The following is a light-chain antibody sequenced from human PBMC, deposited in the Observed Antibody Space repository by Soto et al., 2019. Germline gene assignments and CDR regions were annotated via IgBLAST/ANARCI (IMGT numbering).Light chain of an antibody. CDR1: SGHSNYA. J-gene: IGLJ2*01. CDR2: VNSDGSH. V-gene: IGLV4-69*01. Sequence: QPVLTQSPSASASLGASVKLTCTLSSGHSNYAIAWHKQQPEKGPRYLMTVNSDGSHSKEDEVPDRFSGASSEAERYLTISGLQSQDGADSCCQTGGTGTVVFGGGTKLTVL. CDR3: QTGGTGTVV.